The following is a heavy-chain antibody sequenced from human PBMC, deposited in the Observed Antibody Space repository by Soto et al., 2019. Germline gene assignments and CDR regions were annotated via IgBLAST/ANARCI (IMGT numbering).Heavy chain of an antibody. CDR3: AIDLGGVVEWSYYYYYMDV. CDR2: IIPIFGTA. Sequence: ASVKVSCKASGGTFSSYAISWVRQAPGQGLEWMGGIIPIFGTANYAQKFQGRVTITADESTSTAYMELSSLRSEDTAVYYCAIDLGGVVEWSYYYYYMDVWGKGTTVTVSS. J-gene: IGHJ6*03. CDR1: GGTFSSYA. V-gene: IGHV1-69*13. D-gene: IGHD3-3*01.